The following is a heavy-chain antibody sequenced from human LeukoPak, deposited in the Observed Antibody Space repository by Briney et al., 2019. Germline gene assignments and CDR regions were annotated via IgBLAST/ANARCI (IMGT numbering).Heavy chain of an antibody. CDR3: ARVRGSGWSGFDY. D-gene: IGHD6-19*01. Sequence: PGGSLRLSGAASGFTFSSYSMNWVRQAPGKGLEWVSSISSSSSYIYYADSVKGRFTISRDNAKNSLYLQMNSLRAEDTAVYYCARVRGSGWSGFDYWGQGTLVTVSS. V-gene: IGHV3-21*01. J-gene: IGHJ4*02. CDR2: ISSSSSYI. CDR1: GFTFSSYS.